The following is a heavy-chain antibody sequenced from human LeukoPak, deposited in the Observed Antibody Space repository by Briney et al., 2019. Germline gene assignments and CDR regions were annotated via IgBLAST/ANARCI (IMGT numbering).Heavy chain of an antibody. CDR1: GYTFTGYY. J-gene: IGHJ4*02. CDR2: INPNSGGT. V-gene: IGHV1-2*02. Sequence: ASVKVSCKASGYTFTGYYMHWVRQAPGQGLEWMGWINPNSGGTNYAQKIQGRVTMTRDTSICTAYMELSRLRSDDTAVYYCARLLPRNIVVVVAGGGYWGQGTLVTVSS. CDR3: ARLLPRNIVVVVAGGGY. D-gene: IGHD2-15*01.